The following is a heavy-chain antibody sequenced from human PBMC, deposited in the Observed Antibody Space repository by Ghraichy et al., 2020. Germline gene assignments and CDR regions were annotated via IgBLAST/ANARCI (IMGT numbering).Heavy chain of an antibody. CDR3: ARDGRRGYDMDV. CDR1: GFTFSSHS. V-gene: IGHV3-48*02. Sequence: GGSLRLSCVVSGFTFSSHSMNWVRQAPGKGLEWVSYISGGGRSIYYADSVKGRFTISRDNAENSLYLQMNSLRDEDTAVYYCARDGRRGYDMDVWGQGTTVTVSS. J-gene: IGHJ6*02. CDR2: ISGGGRSI.